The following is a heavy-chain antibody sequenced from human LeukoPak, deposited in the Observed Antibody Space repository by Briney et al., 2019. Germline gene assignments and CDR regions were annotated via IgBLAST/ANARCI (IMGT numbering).Heavy chain of an antibody. CDR1: GGSFSGYY. V-gene: IGHV4-34*01. J-gene: IGHJ5*02. Sequence: SETLSLTCAVYGGSFSGYYWSWIRQAPGKGLEWIGGINHSGSTHYNPSLESRVTISVDTSKNQFSLKLSSVTAADTAVYYCATEPGYCSGGRCYGGWFDPWGQGTLVTVSS. D-gene: IGHD2-15*01. CDR3: ATEPGYCSGGRCYGGWFDP. CDR2: INHSGST.